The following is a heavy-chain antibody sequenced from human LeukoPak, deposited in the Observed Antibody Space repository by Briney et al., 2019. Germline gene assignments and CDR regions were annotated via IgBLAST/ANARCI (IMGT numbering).Heavy chain of an antibody. CDR1: GGTFSSYA. V-gene: IGHV1-69*05. CDR2: IIPILGTA. CDR3: ASKAALVGHNWFDP. J-gene: IGHJ5*02. Sequence: ASVKVSCKASGGTFSSYAISWVRQAPGQGLEWMGGIIPILGTANYAQKFQGRVTITTDESTSTAYMELSSLRSEDTAVYYCASKAALVGHNWFDPWGQGTLVTVSS.